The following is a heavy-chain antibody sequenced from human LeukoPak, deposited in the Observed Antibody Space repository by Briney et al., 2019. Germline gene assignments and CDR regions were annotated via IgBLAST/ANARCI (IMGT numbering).Heavy chain of an antibody. CDR2: ISGNGGST. J-gene: IGHJ4*02. CDR1: GFTFSSYA. V-gene: IGHV3-23*01. D-gene: IGHD6-19*01. CDR3: AKDLGSSGWAIDY. Sequence: GGSLRLSCAASGFTFSSYAMSWVRQAPGKGLEWVSAISGNGGSTYYADSVKGRFTISRDNSKNTLYLQMNSLRAEDTAVYYCAKDLGSSGWAIDYWGQGTLVTVSS.